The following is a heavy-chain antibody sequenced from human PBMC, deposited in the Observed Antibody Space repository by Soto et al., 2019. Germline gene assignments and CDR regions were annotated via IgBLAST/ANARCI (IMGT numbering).Heavy chain of an antibody. Sequence: QVQLVQSGAEVKKSGSSVKVSCKAPGETFRRDVISWVRQAPGHGLEWLGGITPMSGTTDYAQKFQGRVTISADKSKGTSYFELSSLTFDDTGVYYCARGVSMAGRPGFFHHWGQGSLVTVSS. CDR3: ARGVSMAGRPGFFHH. D-gene: IGHD6-6*01. CDR1: GETFRRDV. CDR2: ITPMSGTT. V-gene: IGHV1-69*06. J-gene: IGHJ1*01.